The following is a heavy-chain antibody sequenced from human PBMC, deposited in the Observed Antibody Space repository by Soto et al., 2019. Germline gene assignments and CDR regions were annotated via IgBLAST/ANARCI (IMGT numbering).Heavy chain of an antibody. CDR1: GFSLSTSGVG. J-gene: IGHJ4*02. CDR3: AHDSVGWYGFDS. D-gene: IGHD6-19*01. Sequence: QITLKESGPTLMKPTQTLTLTCTFSGFSLSTSGVGVGWIRQPPGKALEWLALIYWDDDKRYSPSLKSRLTIFKDXSRNQVVLTMTNMDPVDTATYYCAHDSVGWYGFDSWGQGALVTVSS. CDR2: IYWDDDK. V-gene: IGHV2-5*02.